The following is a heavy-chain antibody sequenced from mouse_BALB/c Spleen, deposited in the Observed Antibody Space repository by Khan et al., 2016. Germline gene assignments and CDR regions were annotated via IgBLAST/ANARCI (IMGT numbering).Heavy chain of an antibody. CDR1: GYTFTSYY. Sequence: QVQLQQSGAELVKPGASVKLSCKASGYTFTSYYMSWVQQRPGQGLEWIGTINPSNGGTNFNEKFKSQATLTVDKSSSTAYMQLSSLTSEDSAGTCCSRGGYDHDYWGQGTTLTVSS. V-gene: IGHV1-53*01. CDR2: INPSNGGT. CDR3: SRGGYDHDY. D-gene: IGHD2-3*01. J-gene: IGHJ2*01.